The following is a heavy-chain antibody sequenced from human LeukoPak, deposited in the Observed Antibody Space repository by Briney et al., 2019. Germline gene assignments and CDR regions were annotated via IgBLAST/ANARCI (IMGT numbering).Heavy chain of an antibody. CDR2: FDPENGET. Sequence: GASVKVSCKVSGYTLTKLSMRWVRQAPGKGLEWMGGFDPENGETFYAQKFQGRVTMTEDTSTDTAYMELSTLRSEDTAIYYCASGLVCGDRTSCHDYWGQGTLVTVSS. J-gene: IGHJ4*02. D-gene: IGHD2-2*01. CDR1: GYTLTKLS. V-gene: IGHV1-24*01. CDR3: ASGLVCGDRTSCHDY.